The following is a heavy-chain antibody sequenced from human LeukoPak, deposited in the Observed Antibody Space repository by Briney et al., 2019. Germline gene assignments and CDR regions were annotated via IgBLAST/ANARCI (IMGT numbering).Heavy chain of an antibody. D-gene: IGHD1-14*01. Sequence: GGSLRLSCVASGLNFSESAMHWVRQAPGKGLEWVSLISADGGSTFSADSVKGRFSISRDNSKNSLYLQMNSLRSEDTAIYYRATESSKFDYWGQGTLVAVSS. CDR3: ATESSKFDY. CDR2: ISADGGST. CDR1: GLNFSESA. J-gene: IGHJ4*02. V-gene: IGHV3-43*02.